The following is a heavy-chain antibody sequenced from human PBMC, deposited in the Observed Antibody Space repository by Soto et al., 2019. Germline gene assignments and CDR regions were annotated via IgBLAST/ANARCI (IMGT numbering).Heavy chain of an antibody. J-gene: IGHJ6*02. CDR1: GFTFSGSA. D-gene: IGHD3-10*01. Sequence: GGSLRLSCAASGFTFSGSAMHWVRQASGKGLEWVGRIRSKANSYATAYAASVKGRFTISRDDSKNTAYLQMNSLKTEDTAVYYCTRQEVWFGESLTYYYYGMDVWGQGTTVTVSS. V-gene: IGHV3-73*01. CDR3: TRQEVWFGESLTYYYYGMDV. CDR2: IRSKANSYAT.